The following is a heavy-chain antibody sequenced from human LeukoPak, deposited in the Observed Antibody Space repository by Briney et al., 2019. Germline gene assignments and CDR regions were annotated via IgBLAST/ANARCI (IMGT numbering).Heavy chain of an antibody. D-gene: IGHD5-18*01. Sequence: PGGSLRLSCAASVFTFCGYGKSWVRQAPGQGLVWVSGISGSGGATYYAGSVQGRFTMSRDNSKNTLYLQMNSLRADDTAIYYSAKNDGCRYGRNYVMDVWGQGTTVTVSS. CDR2: ISGSGGAT. J-gene: IGHJ6*02. CDR3: AKNDGCRYGRNYVMDV. V-gene: IGHV3-23*01. CDR1: VFTFCGYG.